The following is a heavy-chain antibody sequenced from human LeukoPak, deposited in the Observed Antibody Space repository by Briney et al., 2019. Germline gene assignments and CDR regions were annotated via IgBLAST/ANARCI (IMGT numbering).Heavy chain of an antibody. CDR3: ARLPDVSGWPCDY. Sequence: SETLSLTCTASDDSISRDFWTWIRQPPGQGLEWIGYIRYSGRTEYNPSLKSRVTISIQTSKNQFSLKLTSVTAADTAIYYCARLPDVSGWPCDYWGQGILVTVSS. D-gene: IGHD6-19*01. J-gene: IGHJ4*02. V-gene: IGHV4-59*01. CDR2: IRYSGRT. CDR1: DDSISRDF.